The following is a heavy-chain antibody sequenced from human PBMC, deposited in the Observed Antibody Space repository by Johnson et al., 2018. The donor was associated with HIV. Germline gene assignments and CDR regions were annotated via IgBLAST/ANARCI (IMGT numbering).Heavy chain of an antibody. Sequence: VQLVESGGGVVQPGRSLRLSCAASGFTFDDYAMHWVRQAPGKGLEWVANIKKDGSEKNYVDSVKGRFTISRDNAKKSLYLQMNSLRVDDTAVYYCARDKRGRWELRWGYAFDIWGQGTMVSVSS. CDR2: IKKDGSEK. CDR1: GFTFDDYA. V-gene: IGHV3-7*03. D-gene: IGHD4-23*01. CDR3: ARDKRGRWELRWGYAFDI. J-gene: IGHJ3*02.